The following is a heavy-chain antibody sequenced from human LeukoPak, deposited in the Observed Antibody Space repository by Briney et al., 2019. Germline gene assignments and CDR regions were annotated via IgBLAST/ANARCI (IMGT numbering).Heavy chain of an antibody. V-gene: IGHV4-4*09. CDR1: GGSISTYH. J-gene: IGHJ4*02. CDR3: ATMVTTDPGPLEF. D-gene: IGHD4-17*01. CDR2: IYNGGST. Sequence: PSETLSLTCAVSGGSISTYHWSWIRQPPGKGLEWIGDIYNGGSTNYNPSLKIRVTISKDTSNNQLSLKVNSVTAADTAVYYCATMVTTDPGPLEFWGQGTLVAVSS.